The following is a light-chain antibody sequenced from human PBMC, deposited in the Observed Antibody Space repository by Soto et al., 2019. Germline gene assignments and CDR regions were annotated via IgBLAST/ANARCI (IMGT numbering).Light chain of an antibody. CDR2: GAS. J-gene: IGKJ1*01. CDR3: QLYACPPIT. Sequence: HSPVALSLYTGERATLSCRASQSVSGNLAWYQQEPGQARRLSIYGASSRATGIADRFSRSGSGTDYTLTISRLQAEDGVLYFCQLYACPPITFGQGT. CDR1: QSVSGN. V-gene: IGKV3-20*01.